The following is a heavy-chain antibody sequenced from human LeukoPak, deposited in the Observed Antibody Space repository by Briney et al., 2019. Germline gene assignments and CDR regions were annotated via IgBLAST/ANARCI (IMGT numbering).Heavy chain of an antibody. CDR3: ARQAIFGVSNWFDP. Sequence: PSETLSLICTVSGGSISSSSYNWGWIRQPPGKGLEWIGSIYYSETTYYTPSLKSRVTISVDTSKNQFSLKLSSVTAADTAVYYCARQAIFGVSNWFDPWGQGTLVTVSS. J-gene: IGHJ5*02. D-gene: IGHD3-3*01. V-gene: IGHV4-39*01. CDR1: GGSISSSSYN. CDR2: IYYSETT.